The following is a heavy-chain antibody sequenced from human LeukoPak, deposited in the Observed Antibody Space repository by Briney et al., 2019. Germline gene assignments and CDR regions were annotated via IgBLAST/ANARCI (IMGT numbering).Heavy chain of an antibody. J-gene: IGHJ3*02. D-gene: IGHD5-12*01. CDR1: GYTFTGYY. V-gene: IGHV1-2*02. CDR3: ARDTGSGYDDAFDI. CDR2: INPNSGGT. Sequence: GASVKVSCTASGYTFTGYYMHWVRQAPGQGLEWMGWINPNSGGTNYAQKFQGRVTMTRDTSISTAYMELSRLRSDDTAVYYCARDTGSGYDDAFDIWGQGTMVTVSS.